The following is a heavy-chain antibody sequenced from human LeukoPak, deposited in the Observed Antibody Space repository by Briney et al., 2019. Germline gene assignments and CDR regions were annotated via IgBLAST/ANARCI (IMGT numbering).Heavy chain of an antibody. V-gene: IGHV3-23*01. CDR3: AKDGGYCSSPAACDPNWFDP. D-gene: IGHD2-2*01. Sequence: GASLRLSCAASGFTFSSYAMSWVRQATGKGVEWVSAISGSGGSTYYADSVKGRFTISRDNDKNTLYLQMNSLRAEDTAVYYCAKDGGYCSSPAACDPNWFDPWGQGTLVTVSS. CDR1: GFTFSSYA. CDR2: ISGSGGST. J-gene: IGHJ5*02.